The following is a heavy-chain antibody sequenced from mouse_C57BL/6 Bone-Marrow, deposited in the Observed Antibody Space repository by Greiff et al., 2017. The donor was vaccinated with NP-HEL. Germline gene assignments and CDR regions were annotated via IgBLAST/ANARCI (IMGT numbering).Heavy chain of an antibody. CDR2: IDPSDSYT. D-gene: IGHD2-3*01. V-gene: IGHV1-69*01. J-gene: IGHJ2*01. CDR1: GYTFTSYW. Sequence: VQLQQPGAELVMPGASVKLSCKASGYTFTSYWMHWVKQRPGQGLEWIGEIDPSDSYTNYIQQFKGKSTLTVDKSSSTAYMQLSSLTSEDSAVYYCARGDFYDGYYVPFAYWGQGTTLTVSS. CDR3: ARGDFYDGYYVPFAY.